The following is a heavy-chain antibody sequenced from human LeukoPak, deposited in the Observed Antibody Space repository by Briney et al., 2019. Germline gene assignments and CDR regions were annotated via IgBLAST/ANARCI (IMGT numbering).Heavy chain of an antibody. V-gene: IGHV3-7*01. CDR1: GFTFTNNF. Sequence: GGSLRLSCAASGFTFTNNFMSWVRQVPGKGLEWVANIKQDGSEKTYADSVRGRFTIFRGNAKDSVYLQMNSLRAEDSAIYYCAREGFYFFDFWGQGTLVTVSS. J-gene: IGHJ4*01. CDR2: IKQDGSEK. CDR3: AREGFYFFDF.